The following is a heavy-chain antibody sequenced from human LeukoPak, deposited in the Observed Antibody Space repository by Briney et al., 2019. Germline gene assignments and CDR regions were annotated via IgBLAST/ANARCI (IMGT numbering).Heavy chain of an antibody. J-gene: IGHJ4*02. CDR1: GFTFSSYG. D-gene: IGHD3-10*01. CDR2: ISGSGGST. CDR3: AKVSSGDHTSGYYYGSGSYDY. Sequence: GGSLRLSCAASGFTFSSYGMSWVRQAPGKGLEWVSAISGSGGSTYYADSVKGRFTISRDNSKNTLYLQMNSLRAEDTAVYYCAKVSSGDHTSGYYYGSGSYDYWGQGTLVTVSS. V-gene: IGHV3-23*01.